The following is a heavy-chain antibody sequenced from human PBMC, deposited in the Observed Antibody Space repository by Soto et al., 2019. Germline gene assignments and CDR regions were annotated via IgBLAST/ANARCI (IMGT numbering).Heavy chain of an antibody. Sequence: PSETLSLTCTVSGGSISSYYWSWIRQPPGKGLEWIGYIYYSGSTNYNPSIKSRVTISVDTSKNQFSLKLSSVTAADTAVYYFARVDDYYDSSGYYLSWFDPWGQGTLVTVSS. J-gene: IGHJ5*02. V-gene: IGHV4-59*01. CDR1: GGSISSYY. CDR2: IYYSGST. D-gene: IGHD3-22*01. CDR3: ARVDDYYDSSGYYLSWFDP.